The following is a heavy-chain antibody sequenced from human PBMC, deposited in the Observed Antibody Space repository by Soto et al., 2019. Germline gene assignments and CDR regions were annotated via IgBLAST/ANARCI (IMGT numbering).Heavy chain of an antibody. J-gene: IGHJ4*02. CDR3: VTWGSAHFDY. CDR2: ISASGDNT. D-gene: IGHD3-16*01. CDR1: GLTFRSHA. Sequence: QPGGSLRLSCTTSGLTFRSHAMTWVRPATGKGLEWVSTISASGDNTHYAYSVKGRFTISRDNSRNTLYLQMISLRGEDTADYYGVTWGSAHFDYWGQGTVVTVSS. V-gene: IGHV3-23*01.